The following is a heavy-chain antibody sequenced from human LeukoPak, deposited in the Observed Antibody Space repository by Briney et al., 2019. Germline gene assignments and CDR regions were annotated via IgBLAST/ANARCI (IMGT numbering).Heavy chain of an antibody. J-gene: IGHJ6*02. V-gene: IGHV4-34*01. CDR2: INHSGST. CDR3: ARLVVPAAISRYYYYGMDV. CDR1: GGSFSGYY. D-gene: IGHD2-2*02. Sequence: KSSETLSLTCAVYGGSFSGYYWSWIRQPPGKGLEWIGEINHSGSTYYNPSLKSRVTISVDTSKNQFSLKLSSVTAADTAVYYCARLVVPAAISRYYYYGMDVWGQGTTVTVSS.